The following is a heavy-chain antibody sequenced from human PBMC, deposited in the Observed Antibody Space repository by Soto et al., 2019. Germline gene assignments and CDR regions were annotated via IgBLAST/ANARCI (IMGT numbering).Heavy chain of an antibody. D-gene: IGHD6-13*01. CDR2: IGTAGDT. J-gene: IGHJ6*02. V-gene: IGHV3-13*01. Sequence: VGSLRLSCAASGFTFSSYDMHWVRQATGKGLEWVSAIGTAGDTYYPGSVKGRFTISRENAKNSLYLQMNSLRAGDTAVYYCARDRGSSWYRQNYGMDVWGQGTTVTVSS. CDR1: GFTFSSYD. CDR3: ARDRGSSWYRQNYGMDV.